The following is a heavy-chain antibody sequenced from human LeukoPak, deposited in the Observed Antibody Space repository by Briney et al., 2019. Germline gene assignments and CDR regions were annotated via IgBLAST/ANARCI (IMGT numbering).Heavy chain of an antibody. CDR1: GGSLSSYY. V-gene: IGHV4-59*01. D-gene: IGHD3-22*01. CDR2: IYYSGGI. J-gene: IGHJ3*02. CDR3: ARGNYYDSSTYYRAFDI. Sequence: SETLSLTCSVSGGSLSSYYWSWIRQPPGKGLEWIGYIYYSGGINYNPSLKSRVTISVDTSKTQFSLKLSSVTAADTAMYYCARGNYYDSSTYYRAFDIWGQGTMVTVSS.